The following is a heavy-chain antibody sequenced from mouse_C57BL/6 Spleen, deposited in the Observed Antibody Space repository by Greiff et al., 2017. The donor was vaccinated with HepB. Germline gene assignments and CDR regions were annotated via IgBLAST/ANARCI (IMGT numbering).Heavy chain of an antibody. CDR2: IHPNSGST. D-gene: IGHD3-3*01. CDR1: GYTFTSYW. CDR3: ARERGREFAY. Sequence: QVHVKQPGAELVKPGASVKLSCKASGYTFTSYWMHWVKQRPGQGLEWIGMIHPNSGSTNYNEKFKSKATLTVDKSSSTAYMQLSSLTSEDSAVYYCARERGREFAYWGQGTLVTVSA. J-gene: IGHJ3*01. V-gene: IGHV1-64*01.